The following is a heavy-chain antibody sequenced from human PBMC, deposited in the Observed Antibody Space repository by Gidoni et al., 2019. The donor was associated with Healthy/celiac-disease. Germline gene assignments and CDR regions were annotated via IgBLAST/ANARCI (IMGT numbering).Heavy chain of an antibody. J-gene: IGHJ5*02. D-gene: IGHD3-3*01. CDR1: GLTFSNAW. CDR2: IKSKTDGGTT. Sequence: EVQLVESGGGLVKPGGSLRLSCAASGLTFSNAWRSWVRQAPGKVLEWVGRIKSKTDGGTTDCAAPVKGRFTISRDDSKNTLYLQMNSLKTEDTAVYYCTTEDYDCGSGYQNWFDPWGQGTLVTVSS. CDR3: TTEDYDCGSGYQNWFDP. V-gene: IGHV3-15*01.